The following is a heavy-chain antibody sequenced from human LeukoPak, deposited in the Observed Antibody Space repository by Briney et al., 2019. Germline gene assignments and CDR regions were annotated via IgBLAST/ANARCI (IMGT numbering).Heavy chain of an antibody. CDR2: ISYDGSNK. CDR1: GFSFSSYG. CDR3: ARDGTSYGMDV. Sequence: TGRSLRLSCAASGFSFSSYGMHWVRQPPGKGLEWVAFISYDGSNKYYADSVKGRFTISRDNSQNTVYLQMNSLRREDTAVYYCARDGTSYGMDVWGQGTTVTVSS. J-gene: IGHJ6*02. D-gene: IGHD1-1*01. V-gene: IGHV3-30*03.